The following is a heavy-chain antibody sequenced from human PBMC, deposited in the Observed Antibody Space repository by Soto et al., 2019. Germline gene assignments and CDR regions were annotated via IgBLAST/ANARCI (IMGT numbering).Heavy chain of an antibody. V-gene: IGHV3-23*01. Sequence: PGGSLRLSCAASGFTFSSYAMSWVRQAPGKGLEWVSAISGSGGSTYYADSVKGRFTISRDNSKNTLYLQMNSLRAEDTAVYYCAKEYYDYIWGSYRPYFDYWGQGTLVTVSS. CDR3: AKEYYDYIWGSYRPYFDY. CDR2: ISGSGGST. D-gene: IGHD3-16*02. CDR1: GFTFSSYA. J-gene: IGHJ4*02.